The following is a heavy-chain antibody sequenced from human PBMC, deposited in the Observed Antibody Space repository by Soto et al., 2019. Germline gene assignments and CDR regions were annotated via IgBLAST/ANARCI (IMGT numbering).Heavy chain of an antibody. D-gene: IGHD2-8*01. Sequence: EVQLVQSGAEVKKPGESLKISCKGSGYSFTSYWIGWVRQMPGKGLEWMGIIYPGDSDTRYSPSFQGQVTISADKSISTAYLQWSSLKASDTAMYYCARFPVGYCTNGVCYKGWTFDYWGQGTLVTVSS. V-gene: IGHV5-51*03. CDR2: IYPGDSDT. CDR3: ARFPVGYCTNGVCYKGWTFDY. CDR1: GYSFTSYW. J-gene: IGHJ4*02.